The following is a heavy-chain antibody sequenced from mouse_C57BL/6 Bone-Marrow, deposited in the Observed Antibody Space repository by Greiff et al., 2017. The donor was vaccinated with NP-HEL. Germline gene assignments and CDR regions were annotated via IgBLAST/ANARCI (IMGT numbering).Heavy chain of an antibody. CDR3: TTRRFYDYGDVFDY. J-gene: IGHJ2*01. Sequence: VQLKQSGAELVRPGASVKLSCTASGFNIKDDYMHWVKQRPEQGLEWIGWIDPENGDTEYASKFQGKATITADTSSNTAYLQLSSLTSEDTAVYYCTTRRFYDYGDVFDYWGQGTTLTVSS. CDR2: IDPENGDT. D-gene: IGHD2-4*01. CDR1: GFNIKDDY. V-gene: IGHV14-4*01.